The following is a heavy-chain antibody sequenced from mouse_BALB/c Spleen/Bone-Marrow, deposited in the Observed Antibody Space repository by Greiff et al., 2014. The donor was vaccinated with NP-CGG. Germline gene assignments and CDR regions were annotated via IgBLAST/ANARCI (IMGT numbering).Heavy chain of an antibody. CDR2: ILPGSGST. CDR1: GYTFSSYW. CDR3: ARVSDGYYSYWYFDD. Sequence: QVQLQQSGAELMKPGASVKISCKATGYTFSSYWIEWVKQRPGHGLEWIGEILPGSGSTNYNEKFKGKATFTADTSSNTAYMQFSSLTSEDAAVYYCARVSDGYYSYWYFDDWGAGTTVTVSS. J-gene: IGHJ1*01. V-gene: IGHV1-9*01. D-gene: IGHD2-3*01.